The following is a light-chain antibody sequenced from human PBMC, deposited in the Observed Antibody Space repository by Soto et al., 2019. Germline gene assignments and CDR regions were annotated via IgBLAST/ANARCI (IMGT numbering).Light chain of an antibody. Sequence: DVVMTLSPLSLPVTLGQPASISCRSSQSLVHSDGNTYLNWFQQRPGQSPRRLIYKVSNRDSGVPDRFSGSGSGTDFTLKISRVEAEDVGVYYCMQGTHWPPTFGQGTKVEIK. CDR1: QSLVHSDGNTY. CDR3: MQGTHWPPT. CDR2: KVS. J-gene: IGKJ1*01. V-gene: IGKV2-30*02.